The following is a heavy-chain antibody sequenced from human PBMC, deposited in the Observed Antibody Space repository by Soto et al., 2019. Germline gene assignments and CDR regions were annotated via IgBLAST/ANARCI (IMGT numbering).Heavy chain of an antibody. V-gene: IGHV3-21*01. CDR3: ARDQDTAPHAFDI. Sequence: GGSLRLSCAASGFTFSSYSMNWVRQAPGKGLEWVSSISSSSSYIYYADSVKGRFTISRDNAKNSLYLQMNSRRAEDTAVYYCARDQDTAPHAFDIWGQGTMVTVSS. CDR2: ISSSSSYI. CDR1: GFTFSSYS. J-gene: IGHJ3*02. D-gene: IGHD5-18*01.